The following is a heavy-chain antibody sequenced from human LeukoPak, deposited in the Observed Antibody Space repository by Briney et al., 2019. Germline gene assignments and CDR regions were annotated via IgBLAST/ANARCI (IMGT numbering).Heavy chain of an antibody. CDR2: IKEDGSET. D-gene: IGHD1-14*01. Sequence: PGGSLRLSCAASGFTFSTYWMSWVRQAPGKGLEWVANIKEDGSETYYVDSLRGRFTISRDNLKNSLYLQINSLRAEDTAVYYCGRDSFETDIDYWGQGTLSPCPQ. J-gene: IGHJ4*02. CDR1: GFTFSTYW. V-gene: IGHV3-7*01. CDR3: GRDSFETDIDY.